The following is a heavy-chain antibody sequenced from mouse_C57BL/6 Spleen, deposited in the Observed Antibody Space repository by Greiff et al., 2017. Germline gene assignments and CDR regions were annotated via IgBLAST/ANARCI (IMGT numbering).Heavy chain of an antibody. CDR1: GYAFSSSW. D-gene: IGHD3-3*01. Sequence: VKLMESGPELVKPGASVKISCKASGYAFSSSWMNWVKQRPGKGLEWIGRIYPGDGDTNYNGKFKGKATLTADKSSSTAYMQLSSLTSEDSAVYFCAREGGSAMDYWGQGTSVTVSS. V-gene: IGHV1-82*01. J-gene: IGHJ4*01. CDR2: IYPGDGDT. CDR3: AREGGSAMDY.